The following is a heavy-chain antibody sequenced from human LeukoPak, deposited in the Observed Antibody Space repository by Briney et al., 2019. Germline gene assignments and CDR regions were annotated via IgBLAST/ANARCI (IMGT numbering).Heavy chain of an antibody. CDR3: ARDNESYHPEYWFDP. D-gene: IGHD2-2*01. CDR1: GFTFSTYG. CDR2: LWYEGSNK. J-gene: IGHJ5*02. Sequence: PGVSLRLSCVAYGFTFSTYGMHWVRQAPGQGLEGVAVLWYEGSNKYYADSVKGRFTIATANSTNTLYLQMKSLRAADTDQYDSARDNESYHPEYWFDPWGRGTLVTVSS. V-gene: IGHV3-33*01.